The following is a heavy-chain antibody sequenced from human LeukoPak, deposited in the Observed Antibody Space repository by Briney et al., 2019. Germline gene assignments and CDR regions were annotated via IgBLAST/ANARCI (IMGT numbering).Heavy chain of an antibody. V-gene: IGHV3-20*04. Sequence: PGGSLRLSCAASGFTFDDYGMSWVSQPPGKGLEWVSGINWNGGSTGYADSVKGRFTISRDNAKNSLYLQMNSLRAEDTALYYCARDLGYCSSTSCPIDYWGQGTLVTVSS. CDR2: INWNGGST. CDR3: ARDLGYCSSTSCPIDY. J-gene: IGHJ4*02. CDR1: GFTFDDYG. D-gene: IGHD2-2*03.